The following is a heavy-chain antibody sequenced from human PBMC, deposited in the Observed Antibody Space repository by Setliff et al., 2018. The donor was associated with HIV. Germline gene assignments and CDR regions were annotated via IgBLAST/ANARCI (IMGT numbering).Heavy chain of an antibody. CDR1: GFAFSDYY. CDR3: VRDRTGMGDY. CDR2: IRNKADGYST. V-gene: IGHV3-72*01. Sequence: GESLRLSCEASGFAFSDYYMDWIRQAPGQGLELVGRIRNKADGYSTDYAASVKGRFIISRDDLKDSLFLQMNSLKTEDTAVYYCVRDRTGMGDYWGQGILVTVSS. J-gene: IGHJ4*02. D-gene: IGHD1-1*01.